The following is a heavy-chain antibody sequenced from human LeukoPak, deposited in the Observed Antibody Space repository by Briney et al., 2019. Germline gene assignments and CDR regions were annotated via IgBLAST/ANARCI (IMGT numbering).Heavy chain of an antibody. Sequence: ASVKVSCKASGYTFTSYDINWVRQATGQGLECMGWMNPRSGNTGYAQNFQGRVTMTRNTSITTSYMELSSLRSEDTAVYYCARASRTYYGDYLYYFDSWGQGTQVTVSS. V-gene: IGHV1-8*01. J-gene: IGHJ4*02. D-gene: IGHD4-17*01. CDR3: ARASRTYYGDYLYYFDS. CDR2: MNPRSGNT. CDR1: GYTFTSYD.